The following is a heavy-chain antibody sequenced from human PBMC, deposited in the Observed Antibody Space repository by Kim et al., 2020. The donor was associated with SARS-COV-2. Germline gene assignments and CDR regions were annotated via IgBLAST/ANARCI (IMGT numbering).Heavy chain of an antibody. CDR3: ARTGTAENYYYYMDV. J-gene: IGHJ6*03. V-gene: IGHV4-39*01. D-gene: IGHD1-1*01. Sequence: PSLKRRVTISVDPSKNQFSLKLSSVTAADPAVYYCARTGTAENYYYYMDVWGKGTTVTVSS.